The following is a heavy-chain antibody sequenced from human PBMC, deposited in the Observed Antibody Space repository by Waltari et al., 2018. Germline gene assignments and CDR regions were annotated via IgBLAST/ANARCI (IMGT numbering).Heavy chain of an antibody. Sequence: EVQMLESGGRLVQPGGSLRLPCAASGFTFNSCSMSWVRQAPGKGLEWVSFISGGGDSAHYADSVNGRFTISRDNSKNTLFLQMNSLRAEDTAVYYCVKTVTGSYDFWGQGTLVTVSS. CDR2: ISGGGDSA. D-gene: IGHD1-26*01. V-gene: IGHV3-23*01. CDR1: GFTFNSCS. J-gene: IGHJ4*02. CDR3: VKTVTGSYDF.